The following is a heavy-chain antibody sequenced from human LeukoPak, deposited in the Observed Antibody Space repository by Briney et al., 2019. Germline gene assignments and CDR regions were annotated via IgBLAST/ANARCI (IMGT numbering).Heavy chain of an antibody. V-gene: IGHV1-18*01. CDR1: GYTFSSYG. CDR2: ISGYNDNT. J-gene: IGHJ3*02. Sequence: ASVKVSCKASGYTFSSYGITWVRQAPGQGLEWMGWISGYNDNTNYAQKLQGRVTMTTDTSTSTAYMELRSLRSDDTAVYYCARWGSGSVSAFDIWGQGTMVTVSS. D-gene: IGHD3-10*01. CDR3: ARWGSGSVSAFDI.